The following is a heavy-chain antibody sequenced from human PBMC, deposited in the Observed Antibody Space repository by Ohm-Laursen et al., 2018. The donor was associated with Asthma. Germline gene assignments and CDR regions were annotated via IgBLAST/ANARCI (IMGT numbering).Heavy chain of an antibody. Sequence: GASVKASCKASGYTFTSYYMHWVRQAPGQGLEWMGIINPSGGSTSYAQKFQGRVTMTRDTSTSTVYMELSSLRSEDTAVYYCARDCGWHAPDYWGQGTLVTVSS. CDR1: GYTFTSYY. CDR3: ARDCGWHAPDY. CDR2: INPSGGST. J-gene: IGHJ4*02. V-gene: IGHV1-46*01. D-gene: IGHD6-19*01.